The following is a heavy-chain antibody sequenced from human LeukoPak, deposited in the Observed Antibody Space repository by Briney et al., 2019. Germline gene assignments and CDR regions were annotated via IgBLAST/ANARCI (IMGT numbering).Heavy chain of an antibody. D-gene: IGHD2-15*01. V-gene: IGHV1-2*02. J-gene: IGHJ5*02. Sequence: GASVKVSCKASGYTFTGYYMHWVRQAPGQGLEWMGWINPNSGGTSYAQKFQGRVTMTRDTSISTAYMELSRLRSDDTAVYYCARDPVVAATGNWFDPWGQGTLVTVSS. CDR2: INPNSGGT. CDR3: ARDPVVAATGNWFDP. CDR1: GYTFTGYY.